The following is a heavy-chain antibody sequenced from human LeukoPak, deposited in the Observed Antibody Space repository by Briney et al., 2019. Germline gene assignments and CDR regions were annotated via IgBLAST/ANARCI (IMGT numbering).Heavy chain of an antibody. V-gene: IGHV1-3*04. J-gene: IGHJ4*02. D-gene: IGHD3-3*01. CDR3: ARDRSAWRFYYFDY. Sequence: ASVKVSCKTSGYTFTNRALHWVRLAPGPRLEWMGGINTGNGNTKYSQKFQDRVTITRDPSASTADMELSSLRSEDTAVYYCARDRSAWRFYYFDYWGQGTLVTVSS. CDR1: GYTFTNRA. CDR2: INTGNGNT.